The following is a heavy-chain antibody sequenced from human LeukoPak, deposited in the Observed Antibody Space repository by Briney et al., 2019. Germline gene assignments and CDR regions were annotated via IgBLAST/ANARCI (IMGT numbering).Heavy chain of an antibody. D-gene: IGHD2-8*01. CDR2: IYYSGST. J-gene: IGHJ4*02. Sequence: PSETLSLTCTVSAGSISSHYWSWIRQPPGKGLEWLAYIYYSGSTNYNPSLKSRVTISVDTSMNQFSLKLRSVTAADTAVYFCASLTRPGRMHYWGQGTQVTVSS. CDR3: ASLTRPGRMHY. V-gene: IGHV4-59*11. CDR1: AGSISSHY.